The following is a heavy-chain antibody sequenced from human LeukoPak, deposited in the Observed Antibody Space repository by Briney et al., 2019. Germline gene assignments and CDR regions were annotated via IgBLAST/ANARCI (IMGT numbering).Heavy chain of an antibody. D-gene: IGHD3-22*01. CDR1: GFTFSSYS. Sequence: GGSLRLSCAASGFTFSSYSMNWVRQAPGKGLEWVSYISSSSSTIYYADSVKGRFTISRDNAKNSLYLQMNSLRAEDTAVYYCARGERIYDSSGYYYGRDAFDIWGQGTMVTVSS. V-gene: IGHV3-48*04. CDR3: ARGERIYDSSGYYYGRDAFDI. CDR2: ISSSSSTI. J-gene: IGHJ3*02.